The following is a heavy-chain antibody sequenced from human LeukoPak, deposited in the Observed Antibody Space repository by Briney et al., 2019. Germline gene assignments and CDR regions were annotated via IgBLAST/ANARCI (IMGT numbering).Heavy chain of an antibody. CDR3: ASLYYYGSGSRLADP. Sequence: PGGSLRLSCAASGFTFSSYGMHWVRQAPGKGLEWVAVISYDGSNKYYADSVKGRFTISRDNAKNSLYLQMNSLRAEDTAVYYCASLYYYGSGSRLADPWGQGTLVTVSS. J-gene: IGHJ5*02. V-gene: IGHV3-30*03. D-gene: IGHD3-10*01. CDR1: GFTFSSYG. CDR2: ISYDGSNK.